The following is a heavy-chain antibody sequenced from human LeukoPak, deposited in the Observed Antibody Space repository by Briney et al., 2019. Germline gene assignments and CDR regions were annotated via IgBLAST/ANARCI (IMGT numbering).Heavy chain of an antibody. J-gene: IGHJ4*02. CDR2: IKADGSEK. Sequence: RGSLRLSCAASGFTFTNYWMSWVRQAPGKGLEWVANIKADGSEKFYVDSVKGRFTISRDNAKNSLFLQMNSLRAEDTAVYYCARLPAYCSSTSCYYDYWGQGTLVTVSS. CDR1: GFTFTNYW. V-gene: IGHV3-7*01. CDR3: ARLPAYCSSTSCYYDY. D-gene: IGHD2-2*01.